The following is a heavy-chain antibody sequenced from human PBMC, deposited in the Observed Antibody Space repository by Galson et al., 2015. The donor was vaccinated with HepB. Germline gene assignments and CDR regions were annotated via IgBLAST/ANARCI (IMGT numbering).Heavy chain of an antibody. Sequence: SLRLSCAASGFTFSNYAMSWVRQVPGKGLEWVSAIRGSGGSTYYADSVKGRFTISRDNSKNPLYLQMNSLRAEDTAVYYCAKGKYYDVLTGYYPFDYWGQGNLVTVSS. CDR2: IRGSGGST. V-gene: IGHV3-23*01. CDR3: AKGKYYDVLTGYYPFDY. CDR1: GFTFSNYA. J-gene: IGHJ4*02. D-gene: IGHD3-9*01.